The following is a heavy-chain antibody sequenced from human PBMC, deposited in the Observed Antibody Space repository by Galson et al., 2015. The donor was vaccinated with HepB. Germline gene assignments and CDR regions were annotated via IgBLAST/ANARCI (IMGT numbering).Heavy chain of an antibody. V-gene: IGHV6-1*01. J-gene: IGHJ3*02. Sequence: CAISGDSVSSNNAIWNWIRQSPSRGLEWLGRTYYRSRWINDYGESVKSRITINTDTSMNHFSLQLNSVTPEDTALYYCASWAFDIWGQGTMATVSS. CDR2: TYYRSRWIN. CDR3: ASWAFDI. CDR1: GDSVSSNNAI.